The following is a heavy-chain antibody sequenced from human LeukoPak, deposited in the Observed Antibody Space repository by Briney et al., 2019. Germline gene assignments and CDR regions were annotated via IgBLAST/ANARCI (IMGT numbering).Heavy chain of an antibody. J-gene: IGHJ4*02. V-gene: IGHV1-2*02. CDR2: INPNSGGT. D-gene: IGHD3-9*01. CDR1: GYTFTSYY. Sequence: GASVKVSCKASGYTFTSYYMHWVRQAPGQGLEWMGWINPNSGGTNYAQKFQGRVAMTRDTSISTAYMELSRLRSDDTAVYYCARGEPSFYYDILTGYTETPLNYWGQGTLVTVSS. CDR3: ARGEPSFYYDILTGYTETPLNY.